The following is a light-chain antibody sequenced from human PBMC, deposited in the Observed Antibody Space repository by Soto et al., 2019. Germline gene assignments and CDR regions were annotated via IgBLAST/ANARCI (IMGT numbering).Light chain of an antibody. Sequence: EIVVTQSPATRSLSLGERATLSCMASQSVSSYLAWYQQKPGQAPRLLIYDASNRATGIPARFSGSGSGTDFTLTISSLEPEDFAVYYCQQRSSWPVTFGGGTKVDIK. V-gene: IGKV3-11*01. CDR2: DAS. CDR3: QQRSSWPVT. J-gene: IGKJ4*01. CDR1: QSVSSY.